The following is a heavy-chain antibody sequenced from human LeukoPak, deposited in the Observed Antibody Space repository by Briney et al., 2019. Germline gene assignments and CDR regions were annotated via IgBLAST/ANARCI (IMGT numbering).Heavy chain of an antibody. V-gene: IGHV4-39*01. Sequence: SETLSLTCIVSGGSISSSSYYWGWIRQPPGKGLEWIGTIYYTGNTYYNPSLKSRVTISVDTSKNQFSLKLSSVTPEDTAVYYCARKGSWYDWVYPDWFDPWGQGTLVTVSS. CDR1: GGSISSSSYY. J-gene: IGHJ5*02. CDR2: IYYTGNT. D-gene: IGHD6-13*01. CDR3: ARKGSWYDWVYPDWFDP.